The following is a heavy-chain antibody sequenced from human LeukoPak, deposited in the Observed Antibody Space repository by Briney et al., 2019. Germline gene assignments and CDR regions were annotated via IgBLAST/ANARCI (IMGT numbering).Heavy chain of an antibody. CDR3: ARALSGWDGLGY. J-gene: IGHJ4*02. V-gene: IGHV4-34*01. Sequence: SETLSLTCAVYGGSFSGYYWSWIRKPPGKGLELIGEINHNGSTNYNQSLKSRVTIPVQTSKTESAPKLSSVAAADTAVYYCARALSGWDGLGYWGQGTLVTVSS. CDR1: GGSFSGYY. D-gene: IGHD1-26*01. CDR2: INHNGST.